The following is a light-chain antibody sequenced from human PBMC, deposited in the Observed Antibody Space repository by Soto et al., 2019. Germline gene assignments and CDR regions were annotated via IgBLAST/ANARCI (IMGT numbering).Light chain of an antibody. Sequence: DILMTQSPSSLSASVGDRVTITCRARQNIRNYLNWYQQKPGKAPRLLIHAASILQSGVPSRFSGGGSGTEFTLTISSLQPEDFATFYCQQSYDKSPWTFGQGTKVEVK. CDR3: QQSYDKSPWT. J-gene: IGKJ1*01. CDR2: AAS. CDR1: QNIRNY. V-gene: IGKV1-39*01.